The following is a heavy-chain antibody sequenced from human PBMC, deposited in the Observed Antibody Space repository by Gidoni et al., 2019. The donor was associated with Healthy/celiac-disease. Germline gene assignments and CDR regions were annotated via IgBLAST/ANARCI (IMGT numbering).Heavy chain of an antibody. CDR3: VKTTGIAAAGAGQD. CDR1: GFTFSSYA. Sequence: EVQLVESGGGLVTPGGSLRLACSASGFTFSSYAMHWVRQAPGKGREYVSAISSNGGITYYADSVKGRFTISRDNSKNTLYLQMSSLRAEDTAVYYCVKTTGIAAAGAGQDWGQGTLVTVSS. D-gene: IGHD6-13*01. J-gene: IGHJ4*02. CDR2: ISSNGGIT. V-gene: IGHV3-64D*06.